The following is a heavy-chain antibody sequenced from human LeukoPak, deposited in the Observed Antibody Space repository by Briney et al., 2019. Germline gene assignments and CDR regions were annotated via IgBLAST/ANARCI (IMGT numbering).Heavy chain of an antibody. J-gene: IGHJ4*02. D-gene: IGHD3-3*01. Sequence: GGSLRLSCAASGFTFNSYWMSWVRQAPGKGLEWVANIKQDGSEKYYVDSVKGRFTISRDNAKNSLYLQMNSLRAEDTAVYYCAREKRYYDFWSGPQASDYWGQGTLVTVSS. CDR1: GFTFNSYW. CDR2: IKQDGSEK. CDR3: AREKRYYDFWSGPQASDY. V-gene: IGHV3-7*01.